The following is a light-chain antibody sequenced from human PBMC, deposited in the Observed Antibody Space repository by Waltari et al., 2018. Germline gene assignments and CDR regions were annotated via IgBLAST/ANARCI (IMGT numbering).Light chain of an antibody. V-gene: IGLV1-44*01. CDR2: TNS. Sequence: QSVLTQPPSASGSPGQRVTISCSGSTANIGSNTVNWYQQIPGTAPKLLIYTNSQRPSGVPERVSGSKSGTSGLLASSGLQSEDEADYYCAAWDDGLNGWVFGGRTRVSVL. CDR1: TANIGSNT. CDR3: AAWDDGLNGWV. J-gene: IGLJ3*02.